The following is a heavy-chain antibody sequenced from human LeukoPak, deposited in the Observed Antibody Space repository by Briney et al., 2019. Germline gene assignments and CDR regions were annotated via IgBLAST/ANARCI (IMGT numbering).Heavy chain of an antibody. J-gene: IGHJ4*02. CDR2: IIPIFGTA. V-gene: IGHV1-69*13. CDR3: ARADTGAWAEDC. Sequence: ASVKVSCKASRGTFSSYAISWVRQAPGQGLEWMGGIIPIFGTANYAQKFQGRVTITADESTSTAYMELSSLRSEDTAVYYCARADTGAWAEDCWGQGTLVTVSS. CDR1: RGTFSSYA. D-gene: IGHD1-26*01.